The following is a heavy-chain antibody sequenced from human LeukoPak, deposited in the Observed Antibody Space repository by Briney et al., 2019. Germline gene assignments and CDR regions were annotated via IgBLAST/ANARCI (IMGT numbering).Heavy chain of an antibody. V-gene: IGHV3-7*03. J-gene: IGHJ6*04. CDR3: ARDVSLGYCSSTSCFTTAWDV. Sequence: GGSLRLSRAASGFTFSSYWMSWVRQAPGKGLEGVANIKQDGREKYYVDSVKGRFTISRDNAKNSLYLQMNSLRAEDTAVYYCARDVSLGYCSSTSCFTTAWDVWGKGTTVTVSS. D-gene: IGHD2-2*01. CDR2: IKQDGREK. CDR1: GFTFSSYW.